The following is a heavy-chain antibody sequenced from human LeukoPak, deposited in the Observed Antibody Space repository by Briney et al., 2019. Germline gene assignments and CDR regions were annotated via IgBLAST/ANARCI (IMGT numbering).Heavy chain of an antibody. CDR2: ISWNSGSI. J-gene: IGHJ4*02. CDR3: ARVVPAAIQDYHFDY. CDR1: GFTFDDYA. D-gene: IGHD2-2*02. V-gene: IGHV3-9*03. Sequence: PGRSLRLSCAASGFTFDDYAMHWVRQAPGKGLEWVSGISWNSGSIGYADSVKGRFTTSRDNAKNSLYLQMNSLRAEDMALYYCARVVPAAIQDYHFDYWGQGTLVTVSS.